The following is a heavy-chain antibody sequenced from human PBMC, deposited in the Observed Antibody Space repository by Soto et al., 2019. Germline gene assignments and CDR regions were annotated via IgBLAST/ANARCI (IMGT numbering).Heavy chain of an antibody. Sequence: EVQLLESGGGLVQPGGSLRLSCAASGFTFSSYGMSWVRQAPGKGLEWVSALSGSGGSTYYADSVKGRFTISRDNSKNTRYLQMNSMRAEDTAVYYCEKSYSTNWYDYFDFWGQGTLVTVSS. CDR2: LSGSGGST. CDR1: GFTFSSYG. CDR3: EKSYSTNWYDYFDF. V-gene: IGHV3-23*01. D-gene: IGHD6-13*01. J-gene: IGHJ4*02.